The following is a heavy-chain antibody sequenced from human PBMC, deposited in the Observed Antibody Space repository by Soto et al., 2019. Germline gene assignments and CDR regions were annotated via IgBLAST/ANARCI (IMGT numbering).Heavy chain of an antibody. CDR3: ARYCSSTSCPPGAFDI. CDR1: GFTLSSYD. CDR2: IGTAGDT. V-gene: IGHV3-13*01. J-gene: IGHJ3*02. Sequence: PGGSLRLSCAASGFTLSSYDMHWVRQATGKGLEWVSAIGTAGDTYYPGSVKGRFTISRENAKNSLYLQMNSLRAEDTAVYYCARYCSSTSCPPGAFDIWGQGTMVTVSS. D-gene: IGHD2-2*01.